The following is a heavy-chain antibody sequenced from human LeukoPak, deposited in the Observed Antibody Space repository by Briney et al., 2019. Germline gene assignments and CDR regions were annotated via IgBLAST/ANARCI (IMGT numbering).Heavy chain of an antibody. CDR2: IHSGGST. Sequence: GGSVRLSCAASRFTVSSNYMSWVRQAPGKWLAWVSIIHSGGSTYYADFVKGRFTIPRDNPKNTLYLQMNSLRAEDTAASYCTRNLYGCSGFFPGPFDIWGLGTMNPGS. V-gene: IGHV3-66*02. CDR1: RFTVSSNY. D-gene: IGHD3-22*01. CDR3: TRNLYGCSGFFPGPFDI. J-gene: IGHJ3*02.